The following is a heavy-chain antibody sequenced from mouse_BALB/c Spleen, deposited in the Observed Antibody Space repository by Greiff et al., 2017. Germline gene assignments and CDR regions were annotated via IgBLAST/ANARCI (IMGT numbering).Heavy chain of an antibody. CDR3: ARETGNYFDY. CDR1: GFTFSSYA. CDR2: ISSGGSYT. V-gene: IGHV5-9-4*01. D-gene: IGHD4-1*01. J-gene: IGHJ2*01. Sequence: EVMLVESGGGLVKPGGSLTLSCAASGFTFSSYAMSWVRQSPEKRLEWVAEISSGGSYTYYPDTVTGRFTISRDNAKNTLYLEMSSLRSEDTAMYYCARETGNYFDYWGQGTTLTVSS.